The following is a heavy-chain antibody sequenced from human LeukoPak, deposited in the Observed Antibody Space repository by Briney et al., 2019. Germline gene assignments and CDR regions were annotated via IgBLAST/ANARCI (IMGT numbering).Heavy chain of an antibody. CDR1: GGSITGYH. CDR2: IYSSETT. Sequence: SETLSLTYTVSGGSITGYHWSWFRQPPGKGLEWIGYIYSSETTEYKPSLKSRVTIAADTSKNQFSLKLASVTAADTAIYYCARRNDFDIWGQGTMVTVSS. V-gene: IGHV4-4*08. CDR3: ARRNDFDI. J-gene: IGHJ3*02.